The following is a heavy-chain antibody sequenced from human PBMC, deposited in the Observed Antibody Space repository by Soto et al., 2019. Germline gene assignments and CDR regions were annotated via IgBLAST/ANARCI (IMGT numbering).Heavy chain of an antibody. CDR3: AREVNNYYGMDV. J-gene: IGHJ6*02. Sequence: QVQLQESGPGLVKPSQTLSLTCSISGASISSDDYYWSWFRQPPGKGLEWIGYISYSGSTYYNPSLKSRITISVDTSKTQFSLMLSSVTAADTAVFYCAREVNNYYGMDVWGPGTTVTVSS. CDR1: GASISSDDYY. V-gene: IGHV4-30-4*01. CDR2: ISYSGST.